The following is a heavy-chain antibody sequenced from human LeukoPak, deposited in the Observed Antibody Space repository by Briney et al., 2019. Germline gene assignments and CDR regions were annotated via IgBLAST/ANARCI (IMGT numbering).Heavy chain of an antibody. D-gene: IGHD2-15*01. J-gene: IGHJ4*02. CDR1: GYSFTNYW. V-gene: IGHV5-51*01. CDR2: IYPGDSDT. CDR3: ARWLGYCSGGSCYSTKYYFDY. Sequence: GESLKTSCKGSGYSFTNYWIGWVRQMPGKGLEWMGIIYPGDSDTRYSPSFQGQVTISADKSISTAYLQWSSLKASDTAMYYCARWLGYCSGGSCYSTKYYFDYWGQGTLVTVSS.